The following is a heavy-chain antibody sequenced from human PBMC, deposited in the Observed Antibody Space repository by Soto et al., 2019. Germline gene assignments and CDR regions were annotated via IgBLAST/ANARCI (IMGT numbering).Heavy chain of an antibody. CDR2: INGGST. J-gene: IGHJ4*02. D-gene: IGHD3-22*01. CDR3: VKGEYYYDSSGYYTFDY. CDR1: GFTFSIYA. V-gene: IGHV3-64D*06. Sequence: PGGSLRLSCSASGFTFSIYAMHWVRQAPGKGLEYVSSINGGSTDYADSVKGRFTISRDNSKNTVYLQMSSLRVEDTAVYYCVKGEYYYDSSGYYTFDYWGQGTLVTVSS.